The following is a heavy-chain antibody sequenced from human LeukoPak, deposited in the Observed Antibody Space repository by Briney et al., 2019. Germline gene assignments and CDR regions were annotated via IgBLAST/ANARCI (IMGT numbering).Heavy chain of an antibody. CDR2: IYYSGST. V-gene: IGHV4-59*01. Sequence: SETLSLTCTHSVGSISSYYWSWIRQPPGKGLEWIGYIYYSGSTNYNPSLKSRVTISVDTSKNQFSLKLSSVTAADTAVYYCARYYYDSGVDYWGQGTLVTVSS. CDR3: ARYYYDSGVDY. CDR1: VGSISSYY. J-gene: IGHJ4*02. D-gene: IGHD3-22*01.